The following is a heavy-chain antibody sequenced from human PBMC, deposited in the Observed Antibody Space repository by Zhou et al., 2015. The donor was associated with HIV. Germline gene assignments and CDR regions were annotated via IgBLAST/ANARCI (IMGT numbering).Heavy chain of an antibody. Sequence: QVQLVQSGAEVKKPGSSVKVSCRASGGTLGNYGISWVRQAPGQGLEWMGGIIPIFGTASYAQRFQGRVTITADESTSTAYMELSSLRSEDTAVYYCARVYSSGYYGMDVWGQGP. CDR1: GGTLGNYG. J-gene: IGHJ6*02. CDR2: IIPIFGTA. D-gene: IGHD6-19*01. V-gene: IGHV1-69*01. CDR3: ARVYSSGYYGMDV.